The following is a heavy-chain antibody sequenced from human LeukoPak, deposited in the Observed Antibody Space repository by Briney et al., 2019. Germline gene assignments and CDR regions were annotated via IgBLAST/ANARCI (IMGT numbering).Heavy chain of an antibody. CDR1: GFTVSGNY. D-gene: IGHD6-13*01. CDR3: ARDRQQRGDYWYFDL. V-gene: IGHV3-66*01. J-gene: IGHJ2*01. CDR2: IYSGGNT. Sequence: PGGSLRLSCAASGFTVSGNYMSWVRQAPGKGLEWVSVIYSGGNTYYADSVKGRFTISRDNSKNTLYLQMNSLRAEDTAVYYCARDRQQRGDYWYFDLWGRGTLVTVSS.